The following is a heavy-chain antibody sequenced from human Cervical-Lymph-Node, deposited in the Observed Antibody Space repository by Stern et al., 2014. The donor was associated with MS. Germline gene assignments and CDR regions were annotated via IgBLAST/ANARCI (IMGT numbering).Heavy chain of an antibody. CDR3: AKHACTGAACPFDL. J-gene: IGHJ4*02. CDR1: GDSISSYTHY. D-gene: IGHD2-8*02. V-gene: IGHV4-39*01. Sequence: QLQLQESGPGLVQPSETLSLTCAVSGDSISSYTHYWAWIRQPPGKGLEWIGCVYYSGPTYYTPSLKSPVTISVDTSKNHFSLGLNSVTAADTAVYYCAKHACTGAACPFDLWGQGTLVTVSS. CDR2: VYYSGPT.